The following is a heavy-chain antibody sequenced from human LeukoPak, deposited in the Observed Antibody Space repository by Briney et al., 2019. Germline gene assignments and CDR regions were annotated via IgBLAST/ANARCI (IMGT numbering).Heavy chain of an antibody. CDR3: ARVGYCGGDCYSGRYYYYMDV. CDR1: GGSFSGYY. CDR2: INNSGST. Sequence: SETLSLTCAVYGGSFSGYYWSWVRQPPGKGLEWIGEINNSGSTNYYPYFKSRVTISVDPSKSPFAPTLSSVTAADTAVYYCARVGYCGGDCYSGRYYYYMDVWGKGATVTVSS. V-gene: IGHV4-34*01. J-gene: IGHJ6*03. D-gene: IGHD2-21*02.